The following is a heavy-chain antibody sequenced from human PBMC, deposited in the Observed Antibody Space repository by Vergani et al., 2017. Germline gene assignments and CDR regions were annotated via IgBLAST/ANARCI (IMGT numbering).Heavy chain of an antibody. V-gene: IGHV4-4*02. CDR1: GFTFSSAW. CDR3: VREGFRGNDFAAFDL. D-gene: IGHD3-3*01. Sequence: VQPVESGGGLVKPGGSLRLSCTTSGFTFSSAWMSWVRQSPGKGLEWIGEIFHDGRNNNNPSLKSRVTISMDKSKNQVSLKLTSVTAADTAMYYCVREGFRGNDFAAFDLWGHGTMVTVSS. CDR2: IFHDGRN. J-gene: IGHJ3*01.